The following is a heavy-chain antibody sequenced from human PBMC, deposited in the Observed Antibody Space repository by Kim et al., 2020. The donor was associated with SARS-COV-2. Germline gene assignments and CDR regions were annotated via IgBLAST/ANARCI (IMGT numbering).Heavy chain of an antibody. CDR1: GFTFSTYF. J-gene: IGHJ4*02. CDR2: INSDGSST. Sequence: GGSLRLSCAASGFTFSTYFMHWVRQAPGKGLVWVSRINSDGSSTTYADSVKGRFTISRDNARNTLFLQMNSLRGEDTAVYHCVRHYVSGTYAVDNWGQGTLVTVSS. V-gene: IGHV3-74*01. CDR3: VRHYVSGTYAVDN. D-gene: IGHD3-10*01.